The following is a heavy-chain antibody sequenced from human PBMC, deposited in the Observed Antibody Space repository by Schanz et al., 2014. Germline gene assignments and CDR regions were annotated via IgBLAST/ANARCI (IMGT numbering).Heavy chain of an antibody. J-gene: IGHJ4*02. D-gene: IGHD6-13*01. CDR3: TKEDATALWYFEH. V-gene: IGHV3-74*02. CDR2: INSDGSTT. CDR1: GFTFSSYW. Sequence: EVQLVESGGGLVQPGGSLRLSCAASGFTFSSYWMHWVRQAPGKGLVWVSRINSDGSTTIYAESVKGRFTISRDNSKNLVVLQMNSLRVDDTAVYYCTKEDATALWYFEHWGQGTLVTVSS.